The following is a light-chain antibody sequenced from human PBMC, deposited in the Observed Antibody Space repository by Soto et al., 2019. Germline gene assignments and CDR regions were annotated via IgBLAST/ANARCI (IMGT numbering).Light chain of an antibody. CDR2: GAS. CDR1: QSVSSN. V-gene: IGKV3-15*01. Sequence: EIVMTQSPATLSVSPGERATLSCRASQSVSSNLACYQQKPGQAPRLLIYGASPRATGIPARVSGSGSGTEFTLTLSSLQSEDFAVYYCQQYNNWPTWTFGQGTQVQIK. J-gene: IGKJ1*01. CDR3: QQYNNWPTWT.